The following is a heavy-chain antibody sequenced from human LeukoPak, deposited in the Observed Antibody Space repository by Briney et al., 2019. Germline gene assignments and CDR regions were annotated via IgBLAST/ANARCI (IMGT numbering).Heavy chain of an antibody. Sequence: SETLSLTCTVSGGSISSSGYYWGWIRQPQGKGLEWIASIYYSGSTYYNPALKSRITISVNRAKNLHILKLRSLTAADTAVYYCARHEYSGSYYGLSWFDPWGQGTLVTVSS. CDR3: ARHEYSGSYYGLSWFDP. J-gene: IGHJ5*02. CDR1: GGSISSSGYY. V-gene: IGHV4-39*01. CDR2: IYYSGST. D-gene: IGHD1-26*01.